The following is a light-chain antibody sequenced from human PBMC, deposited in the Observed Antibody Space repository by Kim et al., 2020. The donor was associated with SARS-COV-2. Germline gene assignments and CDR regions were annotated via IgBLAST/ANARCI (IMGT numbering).Light chain of an antibody. CDR3: QQTYSASRT. J-gene: IGKJ1*01. V-gene: IGKV1-39*01. CDR1: QDISRY. CDR2: TES. Sequence: AFVGDRVTITCRASQDISRYLDWYQQKPGKAPKHLIYTESTLQSGVPSRFTGSGSETDFTLTISSLQPEDFATYYCQQTYSASRTFGQGTKVDIK.